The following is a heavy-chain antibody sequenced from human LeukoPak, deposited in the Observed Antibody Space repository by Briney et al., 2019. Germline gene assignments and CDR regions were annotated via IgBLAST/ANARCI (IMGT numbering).Heavy chain of an antibody. CDR2: IIPILGIA. CDR3: ARGGHSYDSSAQGY. Sequence: EASVKVSCKASGGTFSSYTISWVRQAPGQGLEWMGRIIPILGIANYAQKFQGRVTITADKSTSTAYMELSSLRSEDTAVYYCARGGHSYDSSAQGYWGQGTLATVSS. V-gene: IGHV1-69*02. J-gene: IGHJ4*02. CDR1: GGTFSSYT. D-gene: IGHD3-22*01.